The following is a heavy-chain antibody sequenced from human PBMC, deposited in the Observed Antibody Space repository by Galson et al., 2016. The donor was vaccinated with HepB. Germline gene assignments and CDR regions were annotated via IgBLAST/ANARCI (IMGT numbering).Heavy chain of an antibody. CDR3: ARHYFGSGSYRFDP. Sequence: LSLTCTVSGASISSDYWSWIRQSPEKGLKWIGYIHDSGSTKHNPSLRGRVTISVDTSNNQLSMKLRSVTAADTAAYYCARHYFGSGSYRFDPWGQGTVVTFS. J-gene: IGHJ5*02. CDR1: GASISSDY. CDR2: IHDSGST. D-gene: IGHD3-10*01. V-gene: IGHV4-59*08.